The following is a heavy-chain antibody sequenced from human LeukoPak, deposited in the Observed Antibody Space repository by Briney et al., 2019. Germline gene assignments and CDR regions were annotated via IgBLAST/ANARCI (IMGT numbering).Heavy chain of an antibody. D-gene: IGHD2-2*01. CDR1: GFTVSSSG. CDR3: AKDPRVVPAAVRTGT. J-gene: IGHJ4*02. Sequence: GGSLRLSCAASGFTVSSSGMHWVRQAPGKGLEWVAFIRYDESNKYYADSVKGRFTISRDNSKNTLYLQMNSLRAEDAAVYYCAKDPRVVPAAVRTGTGGQGTLVTVSS. V-gene: IGHV3-30*02. CDR2: IRYDESNK.